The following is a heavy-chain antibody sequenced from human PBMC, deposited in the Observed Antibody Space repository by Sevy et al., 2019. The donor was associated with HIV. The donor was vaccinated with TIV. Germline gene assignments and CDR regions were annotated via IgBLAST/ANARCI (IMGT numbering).Heavy chain of an antibody. CDR1: GFTFSSYS. CDR3: ARDSYSYGNGGWFDP. V-gene: IGHV3-48*02. CDR2: ISSSSSTI. D-gene: IGHD5-18*01. J-gene: IGHJ5*02. Sequence: GGSLRLSCAASGFTFSSYSMNWVRQAPGKGLEWVSYISSSSSTIYYADSVKGRFTISRDNAKNSLYLQMNSLRDEDTAVYYCARDSYSYGNGGWFDPWGQGTLLTVSS.